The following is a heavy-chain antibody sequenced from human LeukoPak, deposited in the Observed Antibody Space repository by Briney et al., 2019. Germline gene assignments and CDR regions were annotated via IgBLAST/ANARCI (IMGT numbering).Heavy chain of an antibody. Sequence: AETLSLTCSVSGGSIISSNYYWGWIRQPPGKGLEWIGSIYKSGSGSSYYNPSLNSRVTIYGDTSKNQFFLRLSSVTAADTAVYYCASTLRFLPYRRFDYWGQGTLGTVPS. CDR3: ASTLRFLPYRRFDY. V-gene: IGHV4-39*01. CDR2: IYKSGSGSS. CDR1: GGSIISSNYY. D-gene: IGHD3-3*01. J-gene: IGHJ4*02.